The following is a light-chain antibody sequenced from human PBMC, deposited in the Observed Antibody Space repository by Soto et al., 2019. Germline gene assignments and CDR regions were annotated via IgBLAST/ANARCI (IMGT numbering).Light chain of an antibody. CDR3: QQYNNWPLT. CDR1: QSVSSN. J-gene: IGKJ4*01. V-gene: IGKV3-15*01. Sequence: EIVMTQSPATLSVSPGERATLSCRASQSVSSNLAWYQDKPGQAPRLLIYGASTRAAGIPARFSGSGSGTEFTLTISSLQSEDFAVYYCQQYNNWPLTFGGGTKVDI. CDR2: GAS.